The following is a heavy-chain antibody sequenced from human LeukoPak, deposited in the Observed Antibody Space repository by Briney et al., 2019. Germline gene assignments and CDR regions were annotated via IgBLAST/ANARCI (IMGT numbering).Heavy chain of an antibody. CDR1: GFSFSNYS. CDR2: ISRTGNIV. Sequence: GGSLRLSCVATGFSFSNYSMHWVRQAPGKGLEWVSYISRTGNIVYYADSVKGRFTISRDNAKDSLFLQMDSLRDEDTAEYYCANLTHWGQGILVTVSS. D-gene: IGHD2-21*02. V-gene: IGHV3-48*02. CDR3: ANLTH. J-gene: IGHJ4*02.